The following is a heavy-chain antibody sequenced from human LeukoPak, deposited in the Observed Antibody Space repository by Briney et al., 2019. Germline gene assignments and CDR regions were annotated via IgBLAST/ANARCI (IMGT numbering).Heavy chain of an antibody. Sequence: SETLSLTCAVYGGSFSGYYWSWIRQPPGKGPEWIGEINHSGSTNYNPSLKSRVTISVDTSKNQFSLKLSSVTAADTAVYYCARGRIAISGSYAYWGQGTLVTVSS. CDR2: INHSGST. CDR3: ARGRIAISGSYAY. D-gene: IGHD1-26*01. CDR1: GGSFSGYY. J-gene: IGHJ4*02. V-gene: IGHV4-34*01.